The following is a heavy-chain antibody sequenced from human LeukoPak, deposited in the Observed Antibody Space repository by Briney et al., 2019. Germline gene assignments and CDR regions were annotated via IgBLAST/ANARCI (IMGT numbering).Heavy chain of an antibody. V-gene: IGHV3-48*03. J-gene: IGHJ6*04. CDR2: ISSSGSTI. CDR3: AELGITMIGGA. CDR1: GFTFSSYE. D-gene: IGHD3-10*02. Sequence: PGGSLRLSCAASGFTFSSYEMNWVRQAPGKGLEWVSYISSSGSTIYYADSVKGLFTISRDNAKNSLYLQMNSLRAEDTAVYYCAELGITMIGGAWGKGTAVTISS.